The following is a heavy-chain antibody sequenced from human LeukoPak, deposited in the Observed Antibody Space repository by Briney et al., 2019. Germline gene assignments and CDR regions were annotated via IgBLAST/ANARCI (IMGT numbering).Heavy chain of an antibody. D-gene: IGHD3-16*02. CDR2: ISGSGGSA. CDR1: GFTFSSYG. V-gene: IGHV3-23*01. J-gene: IGHJ4*02. CDR3: ARSLSSRFSGPRRPYYFDS. Sequence: GGSLRLSCAASGFTFSSYGMSWVRQAPGKGLEWVSAISGSGGSAYYADSVKGRFTISRDNSKSTLYIQMNSLRAEDTAVYYCARSLSSRFSGPRRPYYFDSWGQGTLVTVSS.